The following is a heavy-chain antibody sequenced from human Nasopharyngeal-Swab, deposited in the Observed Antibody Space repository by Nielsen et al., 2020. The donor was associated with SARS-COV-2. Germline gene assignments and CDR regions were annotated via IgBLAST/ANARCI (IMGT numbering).Heavy chain of an antibody. CDR1: GFSLSTSGVG. CDR3: AHRGIAVASGWFDP. Sequence: SGPTLVKPTQTLTLTCTFSGFSLSTSGVGVGWIRQPPGKALEWLVLIYWDDDKRYSPSLKSRLTITKDTSKNQVVLTMTNMDPVDTATYYCAHRGIAVASGWFDPWGQGTLVTVSS. CDR2: IYWDDDK. V-gene: IGHV2-5*02. J-gene: IGHJ5*02. D-gene: IGHD6-19*01.